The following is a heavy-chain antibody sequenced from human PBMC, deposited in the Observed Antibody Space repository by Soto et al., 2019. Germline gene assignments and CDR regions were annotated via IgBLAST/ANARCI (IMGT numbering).Heavy chain of an antibody. CDR2: ISGSGGST. CDR3: AKDQALNPAAGTGY. CDR1: GFTFSSYA. J-gene: IGHJ4*02. D-gene: IGHD6-13*01. Sequence: GGSLRLSCAASGFTFSSYAMSWVRQAPGKGLEWGSAISGSGGSTYYADSVKGRFTISRDNSKNTLYLQMNSLRAEDTAVYYCAKDQALNPAAGTGYWGQGTLVTVSS. V-gene: IGHV3-23*01.